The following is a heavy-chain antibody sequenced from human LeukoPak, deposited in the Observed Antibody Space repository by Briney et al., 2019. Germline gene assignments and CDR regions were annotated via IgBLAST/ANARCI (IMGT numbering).Heavy chain of an antibody. J-gene: IGHJ4*02. D-gene: IGHD3-10*01. CDR3: ARVVRGVIPRLDY. V-gene: IGHV3-21*01. Sequence: GGSLRLSCAASGFTFSSYSMNWVRQAPGKGLEWVSSISSSSSYIYYADSVKGRFTISRDNAKNSLYLQMNSLRAEDTAVYYCARVVRGVIPRLDYWGQGTLVTVSS. CDR1: GFTFSSYS. CDR2: ISSSSSYI.